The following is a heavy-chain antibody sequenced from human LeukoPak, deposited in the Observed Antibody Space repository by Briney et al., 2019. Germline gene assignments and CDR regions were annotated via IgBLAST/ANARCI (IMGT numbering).Heavy chain of an antibody. CDR2: INPNSGGT. J-gene: IGHJ5*02. CDR3: AREPATAMNWFDP. CDR1: GYTFTGYY. D-gene: IGHD2-2*01. V-gene: IGHV1-2*02. Sequence: ASVKVSCKASGYTFTGYYMHWVRQAPGQGLEWMGWINPNSGGTNYAQKFQGRVTMTRDTSISTAYMEQSRLRSDDTAVYYCAREPATAMNWFDPWGQGTLVTVSS.